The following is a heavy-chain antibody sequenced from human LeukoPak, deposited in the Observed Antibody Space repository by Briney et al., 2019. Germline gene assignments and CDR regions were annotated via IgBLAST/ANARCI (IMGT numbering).Heavy chain of an antibody. CDR1: GASVNTDY. V-gene: IGHV4-59*02. D-gene: IGHD1-26*01. CDR2: TYNSEST. Sequence: PSETLSLTCTVSGASVNTDYWSWIRQPPGKGLEWIGYTYNSESTNYNPSLKSRVTISVDTSKNHFSLRLTSVTAADTAMYYCARDRGEGRERPFDYWGRGTLVTVSS. J-gene: IGHJ4*02. CDR3: ARDRGEGRERPFDY.